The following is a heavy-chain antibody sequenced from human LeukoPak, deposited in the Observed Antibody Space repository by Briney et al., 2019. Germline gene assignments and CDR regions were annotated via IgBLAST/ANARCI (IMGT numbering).Heavy chain of an antibody. CDR1: GGSISSYY. Sequence: PSETLSLTCTVSGGSISSYYWSWIRQPPGKGLEWIGYIYYSGSTNYHPSLKSRVTISVDTSKNQFSLKLSSVTAADRTVIYCAREVPHYYYDSSGYYPNWFDPSGQETLVTVSS. V-gene: IGHV4-59*13. J-gene: IGHJ5*02. D-gene: IGHD3-22*01. CDR2: IYYSGST. CDR3: AREVPHYYYDSSGYYPNWFDP.